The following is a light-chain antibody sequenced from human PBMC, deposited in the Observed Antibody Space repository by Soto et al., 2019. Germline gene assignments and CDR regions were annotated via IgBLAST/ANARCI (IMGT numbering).Light chain of an antibody. Sequence: EIVLTQSPATLSLSPGEAATLSCRASQSVSSFLAWYQQKPGQAPRLLIYGASSRATGIPDRFSGSGSGTDFTLTISRLEPEDFAVYYCQQYGSSPPVTFGQGTRLEI. CDR1: QSVSSF. CDR3: QQYGSSPPVT. V-gene: IGKV3-20*01. CDR2: GAS. J-gene: IGKJ5*01.